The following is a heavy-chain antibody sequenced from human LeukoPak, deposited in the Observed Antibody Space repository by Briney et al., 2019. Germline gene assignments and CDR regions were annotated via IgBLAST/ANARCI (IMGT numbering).Heavy chain of an antibody. D-gene: IGHD2-2*01. CDR1: GGSISSYY. V-gene: IGHV4-59*01. J-gene: IGHJ4*02. CDR2: IYYSGST. Sequence: SETLSLTCTVSGGSISSYYWSWIRQLPGKGLEWIGYIYYSGSTNYNPSLKSRVTISVDTSKNQFSLKLSSVTAADTAVYYCARVRDIVVVPAAPPEYYFDYWGQGTLVTVSS. CDR3: ARVRDIVVVPAAPPEYYFDY.